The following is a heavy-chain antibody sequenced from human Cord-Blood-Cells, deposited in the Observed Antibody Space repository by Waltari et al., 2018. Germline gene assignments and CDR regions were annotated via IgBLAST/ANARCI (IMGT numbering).Heavy chain of an antibody. D-gene: IGHD3-10*01. CDR2: INHSGST. CDR1: GGSFSGYY. Sequence: QVQLQQWGAGLLKPSETLSLTCAVYGGSFSGYYWSWIRQPPGKGLEWIGEINHSGSTNYNPSLKRRVTISVDTSKNQVYLRLSSVTAADTAVYYCARRQGYGSGSYIWFDPWGQGTLVTVSS. CDR3: ARRQGYGSGSYIWFDP. V-gene: IGHV4-34*01. J-gene: IGHJ5*02.